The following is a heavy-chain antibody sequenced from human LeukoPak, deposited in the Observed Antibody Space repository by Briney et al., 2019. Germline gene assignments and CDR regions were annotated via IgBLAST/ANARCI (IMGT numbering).Heavy chain of an antibody. D-gene: IGHD6-6*01. CDR3: ARQEVEYSSSSSHHY. Sequence: SETLSLTCTVSGGSISSYYWSWIRQPPGKGLEWIGYIYYSGSTNYNPSLKSRVTISVDTSKNQFSLKLSSVTAADTAVYYCARQEVEYSSSSSHHYWGQGTLVTVSS. CDR2: IYYSGST. J-gene: IGHJ4*02. V-gene: IGHV4-59*08. CDR1: GGSISSYY.